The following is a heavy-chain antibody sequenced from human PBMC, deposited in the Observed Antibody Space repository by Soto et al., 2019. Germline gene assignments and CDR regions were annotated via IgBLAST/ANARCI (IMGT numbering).Heavy chain of an antibody. Sequence: QLQLQESGPGLVKPSETLSLTCTVSGGPITTSGYFWAWIRQPPGKGLEWIGSISSGGSTYYHPSLQRRVSISVDPSKNQFLLRMSSVPAADTAVYYCARQGVGGTDYWGQGTLVTVSS. CDR1: GGPITTSGYF. D-gene: IGHD1-26*01. CDR3: ARQGVGGTDY. J-gene: IGHJ4*02. CDR2: ISSGGST. V-gene: IGHV4-39*01.